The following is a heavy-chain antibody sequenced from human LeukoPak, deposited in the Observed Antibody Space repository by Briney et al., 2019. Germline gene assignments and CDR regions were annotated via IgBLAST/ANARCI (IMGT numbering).Heavy chain of an antibody. D-gene: IGHD6-6*01. Sequence: GGSLRLSCAASGFTFSSYAMSWVRQAPGKGLEGVSGISGSGDTTKYADSVRGRFTISRDNSKNTLYLQMNNLRAEDTAMYYCARDQRVTGRPDIDYWGQGALVIVSS. CDR2: ISGSGDTT. CDR3: ARDQRVTGRPDIDY. J-gene: IGHJ4*02. V-gene: IGHV3-23*01. CDR1: GFTFSSYA.